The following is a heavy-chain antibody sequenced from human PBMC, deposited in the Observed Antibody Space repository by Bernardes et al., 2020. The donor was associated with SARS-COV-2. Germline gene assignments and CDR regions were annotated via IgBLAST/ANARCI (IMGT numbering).Heavy chain of an antibody. J-gene: IGHJ2*01. V-gene: IGHV3-23*01. Sequence: GGSLRLSCVASGFNFRNYALGWVRQVPGKGLEWVSGITDSGDSTYFADSVKGRFTISRDNSKNTLYLEMKSLRAEDTAAYYCAKDKYYYDRSGSPNWYFDLWGRGTLVTVSS. D-gene: IGHD3-22*01. CDR3: AKDKYYYDRSGSPNWYFDL. CDR2: ITDSGDST. CDR1: GFNFRNYA.